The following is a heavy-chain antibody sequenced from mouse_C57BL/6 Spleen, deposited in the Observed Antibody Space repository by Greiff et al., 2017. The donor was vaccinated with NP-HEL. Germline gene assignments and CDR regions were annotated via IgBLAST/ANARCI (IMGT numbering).Heavy chain of an antibody. V-gene: IGHV1-80*01. CDR2: IYPGDGDT. CDR3: ARVDSSRYYYAMDY. CDR1: GYAFSSYW. J-gene: IGHJ4*01. Sequence: VQLQQSGAELVKPGASVKISCKASGYAFSSYWMNWVKQRPGKGLEWIGQIYPGDGDTNYNGKFKGKATLTADKSSSTAYMQLSSLTSEDSAVYLWARVDSSRYYYAMDYWGQGTSVTVSS. D-gene: IGHD1-1*01.